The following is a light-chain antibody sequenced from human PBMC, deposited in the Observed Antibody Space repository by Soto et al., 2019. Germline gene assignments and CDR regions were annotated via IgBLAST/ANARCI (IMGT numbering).Light chain of an antibody. CDR1: ESISSF. J-gene: IGKJ1*01. V-gene: IGKV1-39*01. Sequence: DIQMTQSPSTLSASVGDRDTITCRASESISSFLIWYQQTPGKAPKVLIYGASSLQTGIPSRFSGSGSGTDFTRTIDNLQPSDFTIHSCPQAYSAALTIGRGAKVESK. CDR2: GAS. CDR3: PQAYSAALT.